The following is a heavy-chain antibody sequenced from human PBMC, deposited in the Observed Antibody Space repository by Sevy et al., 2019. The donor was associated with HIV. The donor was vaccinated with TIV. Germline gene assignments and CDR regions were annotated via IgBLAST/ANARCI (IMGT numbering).Heavy chain of an antibody. CDR1: GFTFISFA. V-gene: IGHV3-23*01. CDR2: ISDSGTST. Sequence: GGSLRLSCAASGFTFISFAMSWVRQAPGKGLEWVSVISDSGTSTYYADSVKGRFTISRDNSKNTLYRQTNSLRAEDTAVYYCAKALHRVYFGMDVWGQGTTVTVSS. J-gene: IGHJ6*02. D-gene: IGHD4-4*01. CDR3: AKALHRVYFGMDV.